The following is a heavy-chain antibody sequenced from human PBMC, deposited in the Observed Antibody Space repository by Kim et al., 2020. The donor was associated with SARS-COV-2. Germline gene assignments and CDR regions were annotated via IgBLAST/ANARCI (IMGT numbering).Heavy chain of an antibody. V-gene: IGHV3-30*18. D-gene: IGHD6-13*01. CDR1: GFTFSSYG. CDR2: ISYDGSNK. CDR3: AKDHGSSSWTRGYYYGM. J-gene: IGHJ6*01. Sequence: GGSLRLSCAASGFTFSSYGMHWVRQAPGKGLEWVAVISYDGSNKYYADSVKGRFTISRDNSKNTLYLQMNSLRAEDTAVYYCAKDHGSSSWTRGYYYGM.